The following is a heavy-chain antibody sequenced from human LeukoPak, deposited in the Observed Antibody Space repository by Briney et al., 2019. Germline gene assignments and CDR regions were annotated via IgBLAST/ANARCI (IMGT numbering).Heavy chain of an antibody. D-gene: IGHD3-22*01. J-gene: IGHJ4*02. CDR2: IRSKAYGGTT. CDR3: TRAGRYYDPFDY. Sequence: GGSLRLSCTASGFTFGDYAMSWVRQAPGKGLEWVGFIRSKAYGGTTEYAASVKGRFTISRDDSKNTAYLQMNSLKTEDTAVYYCTRAGRYYDPFDYWGQGTLVTVSS. CDR1: GFTFGDYA. V-gene: IGHV3-49*04.